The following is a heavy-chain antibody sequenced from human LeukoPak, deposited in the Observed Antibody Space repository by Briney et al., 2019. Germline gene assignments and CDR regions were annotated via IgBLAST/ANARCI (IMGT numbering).Heavy chain of an antibody. J-gene: IGHJ4*02. CDR2: ISSSSSKI. CDR1: GFTFSSYS. Sequence: PGXXLRLSCAASGFTFSSYSMNWVRQAAGKGLEWVSSISSSSSKIYYADSVKGRFKISREKAKKSMYMKRNRLRAEDTAVYYCARDVSSGSSKTFDYWGQGTLVTVSS. CDR3: ARDVSSGSSKTFDY. D-gene: IGHD1-26*01. V-gene: IGHV3-21*01.